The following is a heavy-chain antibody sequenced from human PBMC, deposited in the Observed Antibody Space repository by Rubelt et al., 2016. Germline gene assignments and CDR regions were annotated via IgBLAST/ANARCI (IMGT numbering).Heavy chain of an antibody. CDR1: GGSFSGYY. CDR2: INHSGST. D-gene: IGHD2-15*01. Sequence: QVQLQQWGAGLLKPSETLSLTCAVYGGSFSGYYWSWIRQPPGKGLEWIGEINHSGSTNYNPSLKSRVTISVDTAKNQFSLKLSFVTAADTAVYYCARDVLGYCSGGSCTDAFDIWGQGTMVTVSS. J-gene: IGHJ3*02. CDR3: ARDVLGYCSGGSCTDAFDI. V-gene: IGHV4-34*01.